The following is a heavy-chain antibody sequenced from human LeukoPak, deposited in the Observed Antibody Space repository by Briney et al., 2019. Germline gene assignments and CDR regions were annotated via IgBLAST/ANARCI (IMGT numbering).Heavy chain of an antibody. CDR3: AKWGDYDVLTGYYVSDY. D-gene: IGHD3-9*01. J-gene: IGHJ4*02. Sequence: GGALRLSFAASGFPFSNYAMSWGRPAPGKGLGWVSAITGSGGNTYYSDSVKGRFTISRDNSKNTVFLQMNSLRAEDTAVYYCAKWGDYDVLTGYYVSDYWGQGTLVTVSS. V-gene: IGHV3-23*01. CDR1: GFPFSNYA. CDR2: ITGSGGNT.